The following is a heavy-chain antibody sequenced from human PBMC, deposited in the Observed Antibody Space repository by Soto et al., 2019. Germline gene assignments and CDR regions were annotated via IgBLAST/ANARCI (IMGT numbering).Heavy chain of an antibody. CDR3: ARQGITGTIFDY. V-gene: IGHV3-30*03. J-gene: IGHJ4*02. D-gene: IGHD1-20*01. CDR1: GFTFSSSD. CDR2: ISYDGNDK. Sequence: PGGSLRLSCAASGFTFSSSDMHWVRQAPGKGLEWVAVISYDGNDKYYVDSVKGRFTTSRDNSKNTLYLQMNSLRAEDTAVYYCARQGITGTIFDYWGQGTLVTVSS.